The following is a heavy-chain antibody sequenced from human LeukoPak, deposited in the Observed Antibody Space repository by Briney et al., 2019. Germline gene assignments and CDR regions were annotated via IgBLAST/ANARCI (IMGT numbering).Heavy chain of an antibody. D-gene: IGHD1-14*01. CDR1: GYSISSGYY. V-gene: IGHV4-38-2*02. Sequence: SETLSLTCTVSGYSISSGYYWGWIRQSPEKGLEWIGSIYHSGATYYNPSLKSRVTISVDTSKNQFSLKVTSVTAADTAVYYCARHLAWYNYWGQGTLVTVSS. J-gene: IGHJ4*02. CDR3: ARHLAWYNY. CDR2: IYHSGAT.